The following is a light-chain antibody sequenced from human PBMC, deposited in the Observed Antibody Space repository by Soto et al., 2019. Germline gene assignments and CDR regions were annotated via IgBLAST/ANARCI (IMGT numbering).Light chain of an antibody. CDR1: SSDVGGYNY. J-gene: IGLJ2*01. Sequence: QSALTQPPSASGSPGQSVTISCTGTSSDVGGYNYVSWYQQHPGKAPKLMIYEVSKRPSGVPDRFSGSKSGNTASLTVSGLQAEDEAVYYCSSYAGSNNFFGGGTKLTVL. CDR2: EVS. CDR3: SSYAGSNNF. V-gene: IGLV2-8*01.